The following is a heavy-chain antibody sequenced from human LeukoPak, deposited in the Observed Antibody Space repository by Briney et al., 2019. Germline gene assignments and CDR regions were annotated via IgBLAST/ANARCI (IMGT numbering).Heavy chain of an antibody. V-gene: IGHV4-59*08. J-gene: IGHJ4*02. D-gene: IGHD3-3*01. CDR3: ARRRGDFWSDYYAFDY. Sequence: PSETLSLTCTVSGGSISSYYWSWIRQPPGKGLEWIGYIYYSGSTNYNPSLTSRFTISLDTSKNQFSLNLSSVTAADTAVYYCARRRGDFWSDYYAFDYWGQGTLVTISS. CDR2: IYYSGST. CDR1: GGSISSYY.